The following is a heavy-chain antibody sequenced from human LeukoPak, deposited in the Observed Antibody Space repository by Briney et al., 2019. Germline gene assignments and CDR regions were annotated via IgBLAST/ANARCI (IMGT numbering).Heavy chain of an antibody. D-gene: IGHD6-6*01. CDR3: ARGVYYYYYMDV. CDR2: IYYSGST. V-gene: IGHV4-59*01. J-gene: IGHJ6*03. CDR1: GGYISSYY. Sequence: SETLSLTCTVSGGYISSYYWSWIRQPPGKGLEWIGYIYYSGSTNYNPSLKSRVTISVDTSKNQFSLKLSSVTAADTAVYYCARGVYYYYYMDVWGKGTTVTVSS.